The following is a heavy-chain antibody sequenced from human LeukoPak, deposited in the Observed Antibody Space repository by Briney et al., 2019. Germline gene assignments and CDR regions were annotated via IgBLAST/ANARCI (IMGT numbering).Heavy chain of an antibody. J-gene: IGHJ6*02. CDR2: ISSSSSTI. CDR3: ARGLNSWWFGELLRNSGMDV. CDR1: GFTFSSYS. D-gene: IGHD3-10*01. V-gene: IGHV3-48*02. Sequence: GGSLRLSCAASGFTFSSYSMNWVRQAPGKGLEWVSYISSSSSTIYYADSVKGRFSISRDNAKNSLYLQMNSLRDEDTAVYYCARGLNSWWFGELLRNSGMDVWGQGTTVTVSS.